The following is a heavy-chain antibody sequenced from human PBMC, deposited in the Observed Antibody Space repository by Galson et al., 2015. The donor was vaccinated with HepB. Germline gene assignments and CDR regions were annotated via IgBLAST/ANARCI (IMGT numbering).Heavy chain of an antibody. V-gene: IGHV3-23*01. J-gene: IGHJ4*02. CDR1: GFSFSSYA. CDR2: ISGSGDST. Sequence: SLRLSCAASGFSFSSYAMSWVRQAPGKGLEWVSAISGSGDSTYYADSVKGRFTISRDNSKNTLYLQMNSLRAEDTAVYYCAKLNGNDIVVVVATTPCFHYWGQGTLVTVSS. D-gene: IGHD2-15*01. CDR3: AKLNGNDIVVVVATTPCFHY.